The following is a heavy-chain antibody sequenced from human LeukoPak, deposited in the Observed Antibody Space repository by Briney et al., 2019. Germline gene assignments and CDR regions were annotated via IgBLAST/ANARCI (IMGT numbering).Heavy chain of an antibody. CDR2: INHSGST. Sequence: PSGTLSLTCAVYGGSFSGYYWSWIRQPPGKGLEWIGEINHSGSTNYNPSLKSRVTISVDTSKNQFSLKLSSVTAADTAVYYCVRGSYDYVWGSYRYAPPDFDYWGQGTLVTVSS. J-gene: IGHJ4*02. CDR3: VRGSYDYVWGSYRYAPPDFDY. D-gene: IGHD3-16*02. V-gene: IGHV4-34*01. CDR1: GGSFSGYY.